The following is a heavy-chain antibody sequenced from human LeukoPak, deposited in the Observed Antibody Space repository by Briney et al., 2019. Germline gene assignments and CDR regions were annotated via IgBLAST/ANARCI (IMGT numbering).Heavy chain of an antibody. CDR1: GFIFSTYG. D-gene: IGHD4-17*01. CDR3: AKAGDYGDYP. V-gene: IGHV3-30*18. CDR2: ISYDGSNK. J-gene: IGHJ5*02. Sequence: GGSLRLSCEASGFIFSTYGMHWVRQAPGKGLEWVAVISYDGSNKYYADSVKGRFTISRDNSKNTLYLQMNSLRAEDTAVYYCAKAGDYGDYPWGQGTLVTVSS.